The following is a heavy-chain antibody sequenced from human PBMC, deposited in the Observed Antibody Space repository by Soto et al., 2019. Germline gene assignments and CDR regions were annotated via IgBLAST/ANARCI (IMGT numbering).Heavy chain of an antibody. CDR2: IYTSGST. D-gene: IGHD3-3*01. J-gene: IGHJ5*02. V-gene: IGHV4-4*07. CDR3: ARDSSREYYDFWSGYSNWFDP. CDR1: GGSISSYY. Sequence: QVQLQESGPGLVKPSETLSLTCTVSGGSISSYYWSWIRQPAGKGLEWIGRIYTSGSTNYNPSLKSRVTLSVDTSKNQFSLKLSSVTAADTAVYYCARDSSREYYDFWSGYSNWFDPWGQGTLVTVSS.